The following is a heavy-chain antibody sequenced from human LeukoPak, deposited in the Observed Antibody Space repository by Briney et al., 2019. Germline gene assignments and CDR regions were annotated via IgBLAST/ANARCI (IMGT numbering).Heavy chain of an antibody. J-gene: IGHJ4*02. V-gene: IGHV3-48*03. CDR2: ISSVGSMI. Sequence: GGSLRLSCAASGFTFSDYNMNWVRQAPGKGLEWLSYISSVGSMIYYADSVKGRFTISRDNAKNSLYLQMNSLRAVDTAVYYCARVGSSWVTIDSWGQGTLVTVSS. CDR3: ARVGSSWVTIDS. D-gene: IGHD6-13*01. CDR1: GFTFSDYN.